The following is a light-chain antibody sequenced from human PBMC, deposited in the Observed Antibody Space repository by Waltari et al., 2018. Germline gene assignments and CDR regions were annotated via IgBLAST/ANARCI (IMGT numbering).Light chain of an antibody. V-gene: IGLV2-8*01. J-gene: IGLJ1*01. CDR2: AVN. CDR3: SAHGGTNSYYV. CDR1: SSDVGGYKF. Sequence: QSALTPPPSASGSPGQSVTIPCTGTSSDVGGYKFVSWYPHRPGKLPRLPLYAVNTRPSGVPVRFPGSKSGNTASLTVSGLQAEDEADYYCSAHGGTNSYYVFGTGTTVTVL.